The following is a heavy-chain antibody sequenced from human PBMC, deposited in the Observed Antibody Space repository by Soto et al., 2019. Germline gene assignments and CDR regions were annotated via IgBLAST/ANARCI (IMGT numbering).Heavy chain of an antibody. CDR1: GFTFSSYW. V-gene: IGHV3-74*01. CDR2: INSDGSST. Sequence: PGGSLRLSCAASGFTFSSYWMHWVRQAPGKGLVWVSRINSDGSSTSYADSVKGRFTISRDNAKNTLYLQMNSLRAEDTAVYYCARDLSPPAVVPGYYYGMDVWGQGTTVTVSS. D-gene: IGHD5-18*01. CDR3: ARDLSPPAVVPGYYYGMDV. J-gene: IGHJ6*02.